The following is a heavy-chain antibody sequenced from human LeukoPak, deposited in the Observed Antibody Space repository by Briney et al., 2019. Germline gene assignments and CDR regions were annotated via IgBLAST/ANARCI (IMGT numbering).Heavy chain of an antibody. D-gene: IGHD3-16*01. CDR1: GGSFSGYY. J-gene: IGHJ4*02. CDR2: INHSGIT. V-gene: IGHV4-34*01. Sequence: SETLSLTCAVYGGSFSGYYWSWIRQPPGKGLEWIGKINHSGITNYNPSLKSRVTISVDKSKNQFSLKLNSVTAADTALYYCAGATDGAYFDYWGQGTLVTVPS. CDR3: AGATDGAYFDY.